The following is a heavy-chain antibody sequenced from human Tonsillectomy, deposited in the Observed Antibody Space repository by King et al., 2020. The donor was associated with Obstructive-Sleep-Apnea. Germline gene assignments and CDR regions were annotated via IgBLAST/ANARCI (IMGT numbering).Heavy chain of an antibody. CDR3: AKSTVPHYYFYGMDV. CDR1: GFTFDDYT. Sequence: VQLVESGGVVVQPGGSLRLSCAASGFTFDDYTMHWVRQAPGKGLEWVSLISWDGGSTYYADSVKGRFTISSDNSKNSLYLQMNSLRTEDTALYYCAKSTVPHYYFYGMDVWGQGTTVTVSS. D-gene: IGHD4-17*01. V-gene: IGHV3-43*01. J-gene: IGHJ6*02. CDR2: ISWDGGST.